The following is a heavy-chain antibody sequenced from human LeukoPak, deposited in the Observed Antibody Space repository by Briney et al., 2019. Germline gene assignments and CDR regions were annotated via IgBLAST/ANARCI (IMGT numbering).Heavy chain of an antibody. V-gene: IGHV4-31*03. CDR2: IHYSGST. D-gene: IGHD2-2*01. CDR3: ARDGCSGPSCHGNWFDP. J-gene: IGHJ5*02. Sequence: SETLPLTCTVSGGSISSGTYFWSWIRQHPGKGLEWIGYIHYSGSTYNNPSLKSRVTISVDTSKNQFSLKLSSVTAADTAVYYCARDGCSGPSCHGNWFDPWGQGTLVTVSS. CDR1: GGSISSGTYF.